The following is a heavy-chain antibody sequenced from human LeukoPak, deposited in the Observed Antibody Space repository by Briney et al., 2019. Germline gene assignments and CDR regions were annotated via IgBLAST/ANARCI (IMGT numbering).Heavy chain of an antibody. CDR2: ISAYNGNT. V-gene: IGHV1-18*01. CDR3: ARVPSYYYDSSGYYFGY. D-gene: IGHD3-22*01. J-gene: IGHJ4*02. Sequence: ASVKVSCKASGYTFTSYGISWVRQAPGQGLEWMGWISAYNGNTNYAQKLQGRVTMTTDTSTSTAYMELSSLRSEDTAVYYCARVPSYYYDSSGYYFGYWGQGTLVTVSS. CDR1: GYTFTSYG.